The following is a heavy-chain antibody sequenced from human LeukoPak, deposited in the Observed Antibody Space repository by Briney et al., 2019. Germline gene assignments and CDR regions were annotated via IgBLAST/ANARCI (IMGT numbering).Heavy chain of an antibody. CDR1: GFTFSSYA. D-gene: IGHD2-15*01. J-gene: IGHJ5*02. CDR2: IVHDGSPK. CDR3: ANLDPYCSGGRCP. Sequence: GGSLRLSCAASGFTFSSYAMHWVRQAAGKGLDWVAFIVHDGSPKDYADSVRGRFTISRDNSKNTVYLQMNSLRPEDTAVYYCANLDPYCSGGRCPWGQGTLVRVSS. V-gene: IGHV3-30*02.